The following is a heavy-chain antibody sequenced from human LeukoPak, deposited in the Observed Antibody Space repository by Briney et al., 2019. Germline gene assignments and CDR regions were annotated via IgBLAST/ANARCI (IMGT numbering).Heavy chain of an antibody. Sequence: GSSVKVSCKASGGTFSSCAISWVRHAPGQGLEWMGGIIPIFGTANYAQKFQGRVTITADESTSTAYMELSSLRSEDTAVYYCARVYSSSWYGSYFDYWGQGTLVTVSS. D-gene: IGHD6-13*01. CDR3: ARVYSSSWYGSYFDY. CDR2: IIPIFGTA. J-gene: IGHJ4*02. CDR1: GGTFSSCA. V-gene: IGHV1-69*01.